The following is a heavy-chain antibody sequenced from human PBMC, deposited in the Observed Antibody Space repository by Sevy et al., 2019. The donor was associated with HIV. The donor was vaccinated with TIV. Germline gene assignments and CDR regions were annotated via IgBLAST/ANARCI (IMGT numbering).Heavy chain of an antibody. CDR1: GNTLTQLS. CDR3: ATTKDYYENSGDPFDY. D-gene: IGHD3-22*01. CDR2: FDPEDDER. V-gene: IGHV1-24*01. J-gene: IGHJ4*02. Sequence: ASVKVSCKVSGNTLTQLSMHWVRQVPGKGLEWMGSFDPEDDERIYAQNFQGRVTMTEDTSTDTAYMELSSLKSEDTAVYYCATTKDYYENSGDPFDYWGQGTLVTVSS.